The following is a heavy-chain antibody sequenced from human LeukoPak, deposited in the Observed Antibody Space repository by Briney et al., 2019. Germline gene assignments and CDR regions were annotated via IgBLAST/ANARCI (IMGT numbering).Heavy chain of an antibody. CDR3: ARKPYGDYSWFDP. V-gene: IGHV3-7*01. D-gene: IGHD4-17*01. J-gene: IGHJ5*02. CDR2: IKQDGSEK. CDR1: GFSFNIHG. Sequence: GGSLRLSCAASGFSFNIHGMSWVRQAPGKGLEWVANIKQDGSEKYYVDSVKGRFTISRDNAKNSLYLQMNSLRAEDTAVYYCARKPYGDYSWFDPWGQGTLVTVSS.